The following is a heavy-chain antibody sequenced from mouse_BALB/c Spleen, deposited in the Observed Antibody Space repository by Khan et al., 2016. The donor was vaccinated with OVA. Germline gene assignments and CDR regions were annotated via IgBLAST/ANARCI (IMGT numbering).Heavy chain of an antibody. D-gene: IGHD2-1*01. CDR3: TRNGFGNYESWDY. V-gene: IGHV1-5*01. Sequence: EVQLQESGTVLARPGASVKMSCKASGYTFTSYWMHWVKQRPGQGLEWIGAIYPGNSDINYNQKFKGKAKLTAVTSTSTAYMELNSLTTEDSAVYYGTRNGFGNYESWDYWGQGTTLTVSS. CDR1: GYTFTSYW. J-gene: IGHJ2*01. CDR2: IYPGNSDI.